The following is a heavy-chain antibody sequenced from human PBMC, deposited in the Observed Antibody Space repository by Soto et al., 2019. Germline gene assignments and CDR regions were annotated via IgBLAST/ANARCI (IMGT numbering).Heavy chain of an antibody. CDR2: IIPIFGTA. Sequence: QVQLVQSGAEVKKPGSSVKVSCKASGGTFSSYAISWVRQAPGQGLEWMGGIIPIFGTANYAQKFQGRVTITADESTRAAYMELSSLRPEDTAVYYCARGIVATIPWSWFDPWGQGTLVTVSS. V-gene: IGHV1-69*12. J-gene: IGHJ5*02. D-gene: IGHD5-12*01. CDR3: ARGIVATIPWSWFDP. CDR1: GGTFSSYA.